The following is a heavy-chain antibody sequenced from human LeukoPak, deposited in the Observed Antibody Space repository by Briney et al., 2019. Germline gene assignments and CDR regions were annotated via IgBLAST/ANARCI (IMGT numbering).Heavy chain of an antibody. J-gene: IGHJ4*02. CDR2: INWNGGST. CDR1: GFTFDDYT. D-gene: IGHD6-19*01. V-gene: IGHV3-20*04. CDR3: AKDLVRGIAVAGIPPLPTYYFDY. Sequence: PGGSLRLSCAASGFTFDDYTMSWVRQAPGKGLEWVSGINWNGGSTGYADSVKGRFTISRDNAKNSLYLQMNSLRAEDTAVYYCAKDLVRGIAVAGIPPLPTYYFDYWGQGTLVTVSS.